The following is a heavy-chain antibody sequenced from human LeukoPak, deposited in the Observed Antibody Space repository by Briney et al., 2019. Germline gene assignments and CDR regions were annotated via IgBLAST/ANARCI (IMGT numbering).Heavy chain of an antibody. CDR2: IKEDGSEN. V-gene: IGHV3-7*01. Sequence: GGSLRLSCAASGFTFSYYWMSWVRQAPGKGLEWVANIKEDGSENYSVDSVKGRFTISRDNAKNSVYLQMNSLRAEDTAVYYCARDGGNYDFWSGYKNWGQGTLVTVSS. CDR3: ARDGGNYDFWSGYKN. D-gene: IGHD3-3*01. CDR1: GFTFSYYW. J-gene: IGHJ4*02.